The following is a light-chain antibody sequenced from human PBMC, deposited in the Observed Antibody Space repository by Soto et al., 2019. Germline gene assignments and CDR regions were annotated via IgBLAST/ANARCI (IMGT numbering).Light chain of an antibody. CDR3: QQYGNSPPYT. CDR2: GAS. J-gene: IGKJ2*01. CDR1: QSVSSSS. Sequence: EIVLTQSPGTQSLSPGERATLSCRASQSVSSSSLAWYQQKPGQAPRLLIYGASSRATGIPDRFSGSGSGTDFPLTVRRLEPEDFGVYYCQQYGNSPPYTFGQGTKLEI. V-gene: IGKV3-20*01.